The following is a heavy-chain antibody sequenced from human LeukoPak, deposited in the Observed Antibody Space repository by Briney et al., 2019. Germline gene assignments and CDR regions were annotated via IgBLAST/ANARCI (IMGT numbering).Heavy chain of an antibody. CDR1: GGSISSGGYY. CDR2: LYYSGST. CDR3: ARGYYDSSGYYPGGFDY. Sequence: SQTLSLTCTVSGGSISSGGYYWSWIRQHPGKGLEWIGYLYYSGSTSYNPSLKSRVTISVDTSKNQFSLKLSSVTAADTAVYYCARGYYDSSGYYPGGFDYWGQGTLVTVSS. D-gene: IGHD3-22*01. J-gene: IGHJ4*02. V-gene: IGHV4-61*08.